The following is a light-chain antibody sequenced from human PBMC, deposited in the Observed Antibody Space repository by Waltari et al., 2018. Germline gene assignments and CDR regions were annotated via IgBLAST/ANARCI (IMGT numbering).Light chain of an antibody. V-gene: IGKV1-5*03. Sequence: DIQMTQFPSTLSASVGDRVTITCRASQSIGSWLAWYQQKPGEAPKVLIYKASIVESGVPSRFSGSGSGTEFTLTISSLQPDDFATYYCQQYQSPPWTFGQGTNVEIK. CDR1: QSIGSW. CDR3: QQYQSPPWT. J-gene: IGKJ1*01. CDR2: KAS.